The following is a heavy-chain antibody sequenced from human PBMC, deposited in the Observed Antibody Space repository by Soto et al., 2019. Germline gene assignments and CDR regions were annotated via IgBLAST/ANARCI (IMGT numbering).Heavy chain of an antibody. D-gene: IGHD5-12*01. J-gene: IGHJ5*02. Sequence: QVQLVQSGVEVKKPGASRKVSCKASGYTFTSYGIIWVRQAPGQGLEWMGLLIPYNGDRIYAQKFQGKVILTTDTATNTAYMELRSLRSDDTSVYYCVRDASSGYRGWWDPCGQGTLVTVSS. CDR3: VRDASSGYRGWWDP. CDR2: LIPYNGDR. CDR1: GYTFTSYG. V-gene: IGHV1-18*01.